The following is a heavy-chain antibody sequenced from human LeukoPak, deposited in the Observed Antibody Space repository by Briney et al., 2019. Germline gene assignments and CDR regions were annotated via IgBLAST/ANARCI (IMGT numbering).Heavy chain of an antibody. Sequence: PGGSLRLSCAASGFTFSSYAISWVRQAPGKGLEWVANIKQDGSEKYYVDSVKGRFTISRDNAKNSLYLQMNSLRAEDTAVYYCAGGYSSRGRLAEAFDPWGQGTLVTVSS. J-gene: IGHJ5*02. CDR2: IKQDGSEK. D-gene: IGHD3-16*01. CDR3: AGGYSSRGRLAEAFDP. CDR1: GFTFSSYA. V-gene: IGHV3-7*01.